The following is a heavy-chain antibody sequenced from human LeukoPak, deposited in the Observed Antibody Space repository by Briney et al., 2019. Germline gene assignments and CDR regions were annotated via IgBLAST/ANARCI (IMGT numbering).Heavy chain of an antibody. D-gene: IGHD3-16*01. V-gene: IGHV5-51*01. CDR1: GYNFAGSW. CDR2: IYPGDSDI. Sequence: PGESLKISCKGSGYNFAGSWIGWVRQMPGKVLEWMGIIYPGDSDIRYSPSFQGQVPISVDKSINTAYLQWSSLKASDTAVYYCARQPFAGRPYYYKYMDVWGKGTTVTVSS. CDR3: ARQPFAGRPYYYKYMDV. J-gene: IGHJ6*03.